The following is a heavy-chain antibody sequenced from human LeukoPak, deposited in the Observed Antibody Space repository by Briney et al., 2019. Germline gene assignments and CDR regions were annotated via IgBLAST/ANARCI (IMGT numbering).Heavy chain of an antibody. D-gene: IGHD3-16*01. V-gene: IGHV3-23*01. Sequence: GGSLRLSCAASGFTFSSYGMSWVRQAPGKGLEWVSAISGSGGSTYYADSVKGRFTISRDNSKNTLYLQMNSLRAEDTAVYYCAKTGVWWGETYYFDHGAQGPLVPAS. CDR2: ISGSGGST. CDR1: GFTFSSYG. CDR3: AKTGVWWGETYYFDH. J-gene: IGHJ4*02.